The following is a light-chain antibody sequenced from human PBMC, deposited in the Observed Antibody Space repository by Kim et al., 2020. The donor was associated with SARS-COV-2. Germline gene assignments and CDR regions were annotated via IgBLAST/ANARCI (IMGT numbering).Light chain of an antibody. J-gene: IGLJ3*02. CDR3: QAWDIIAYVT. Sequence: SYELTQPPSVSVSPGHAATITCSGDKLGDKYVSWYQQKPGQSPVLVLYQDNKRPSGIPERFSGSNSGNTATLTISGTQPLDEADYYCQAWDIIAYVTFGGGTQLTVL. V-gene: IGLV3-1*01. CDR2: QDN. CDR1: KLGDKY.